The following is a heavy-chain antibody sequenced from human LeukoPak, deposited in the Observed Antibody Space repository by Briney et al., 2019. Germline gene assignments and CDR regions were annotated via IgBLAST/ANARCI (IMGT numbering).Heavy chain of an antibody. J-gene: IGHJ6*04. CDR2: ISSSSSYI. CDR3: AELGITMIGGV. D-gene: IGHD3-10*02. CDR1: GFTFSSYS. Sequence: KAGGSLRLSCAASGFTFSSYSMNWVRQAPGKGLGWVSSISSSSSYIYYADSVKGRFTISRDNAKNSLYLQMNSLRAEDTAVYYCAELGITMIGGVWGKGTTVTISS. V-gene: IGHV3-21*01.